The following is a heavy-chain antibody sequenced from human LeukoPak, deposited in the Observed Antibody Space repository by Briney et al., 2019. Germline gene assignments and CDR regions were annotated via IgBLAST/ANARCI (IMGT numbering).Heavy chain of an antibody. CDR1: GGTFSSYA. D-gene: IGHD6-13*01. CDR2: IIPILGIA. V-gene: IGHV1-69*04. Sequence: SVKVSCKASGGTFSSYAISWVRQAPGRGLEWMGRIIPILGIANYAQKFQGRVTITADKSTSTAYMELSSLRSEDTAVYYCARDPVAAAGRTIDYWGQGTLVTVSS. J-gene: IGHJ4*02. CDR3: ARDPVAAAGRTIDY.